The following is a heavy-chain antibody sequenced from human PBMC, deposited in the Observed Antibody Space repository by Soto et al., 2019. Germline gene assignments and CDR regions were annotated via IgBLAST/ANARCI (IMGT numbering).Heavy chain of an antibody. J-gene: IGHJ4*02. CDR3: ARSYGSGRHLRIFEY. CDR1: GYTFTSYS. CDR2: ISVNNGNT. D-gene: IGHD3-10*01. V-gene: IGHV1-18*01. Sequence: ASVKVSCKASGYTFTSYSINWVRQGAGQGLEWMGWISVNNGNTYYAQKLQGRVTMTTDTSTSTAYMELRSLRSDDTAIYYCARSYGSGRHLRIFEYLCQGTLVNVSS.